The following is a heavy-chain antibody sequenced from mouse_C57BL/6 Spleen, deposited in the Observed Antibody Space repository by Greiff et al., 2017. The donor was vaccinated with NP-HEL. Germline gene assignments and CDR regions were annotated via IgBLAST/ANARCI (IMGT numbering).Heavy chain of an antibody. CDR1: GYTFTSYW. CDR2: IHPNSGST. D-gene: IGHD2-5*01. J-gene: IGHJ3*01. CDR3: ARSYYSNYEAY. Sequence: VQLQQPGAELVKPGASVKLSCKASGYTFTSYWMHWVKQRPGQGLEWIGMIHPNSGSTNYNEKLKSKATLTADKSSSTAYLQLSSLTSEDAAVYYCARSYYSNYEAYWGQGTLVTVSA. V-gene: IGHV1-64*01.